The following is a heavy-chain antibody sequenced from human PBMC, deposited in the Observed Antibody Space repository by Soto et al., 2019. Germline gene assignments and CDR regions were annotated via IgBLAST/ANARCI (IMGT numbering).Heavy chain of an antibody. J-gene: IGHJ4*02. Sequence: QVHLVQSGAEVKKPGASVNVSCKASGYIFTNYAIHWVRQAPGQRLEWMGRINAGDGNTRYSQNFQDRVTITRDTSASTADMQLSSLTAEDSTLYFCARGSVSFDSWGPGTLVTVSS. CDR1: GYIFTNYA. D-gene: IGHD3-10*01. V-gene: IGHV1-3*01. CDR2: INAGDGNT. CDR3: ARGSVSFDS.